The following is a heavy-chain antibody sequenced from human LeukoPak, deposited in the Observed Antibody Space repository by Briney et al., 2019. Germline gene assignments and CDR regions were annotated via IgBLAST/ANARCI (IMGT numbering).Heavy chain of an antibody. CDR3: ARRSAYGFDY. Sequence: PGGSLRLSCAASGFTFSSYEMNWVRQAPGKGLELISYISSSGSTIYYADSVKGRFTTSRDNAKNSLYLQMNSLRAEDTTLYYCARRSAYGFDYWGQGTLVTVSS. J-gene: IGHJ4*02. D-gene: IGHD5-12*01. CDR2: ISSSGSTI. CDR1: GFTFSSYE. V-gene: IGHV3-48*03.